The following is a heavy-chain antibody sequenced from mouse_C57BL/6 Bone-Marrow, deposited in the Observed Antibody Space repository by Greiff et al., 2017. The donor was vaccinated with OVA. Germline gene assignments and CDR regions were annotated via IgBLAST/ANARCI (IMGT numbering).Heavy chain of an antibody. CDR3: ARPTGTKDWYFDV. J-gene: IGHJ1*03. CDR2: ISNLAYSI. D-gene: IGHD4-1*02. CDR1: GFTFSDYG. Sequence: EVQGVESGGGLVQPGGSLKLSCAASGFTFSDYGMAWVRQAPRKGPEWVAFISNLAYSIYYADTVTGRFTISRENAKNTLYLEMSSLRSEDTAMYYCARPTGTKDWYFDVWGTGTTVTVSS. V-gene: IGHV5-15*01.